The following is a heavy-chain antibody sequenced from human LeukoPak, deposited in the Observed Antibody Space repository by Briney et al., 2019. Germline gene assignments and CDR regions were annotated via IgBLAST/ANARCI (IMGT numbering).Heavy chain of an antibody. CDR1: GGSISSSSYY. CDR2: IYYSGST. J-gene: IGHJ4*02. Sequence: SETLSLTCTVSGGSISSSSYYWGWIRQPPGKGLEWIGSIYYSGSTYYNPSLKSRVTISVDTSKNQFSLKLSSVTAADTAVYYCATDEEISWFYYWGQGALVTVSS. CDR3: ATDEEISWFYY. D-gene: IGHD6-13*01. V-gene: IGHV4-39*07.